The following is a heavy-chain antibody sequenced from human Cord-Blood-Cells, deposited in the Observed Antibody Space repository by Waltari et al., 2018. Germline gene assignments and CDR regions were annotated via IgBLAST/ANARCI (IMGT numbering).Heavy chain of an antibody. V-gene: IGHV4-39*01. Sequence: VNGGSISSSSYYWGWIRQPPGKGLEWIGSIYYSGSTYYNPSLKSRVTISVDTSKNQFSLKLSSVTAADRAVYYRARGGGDIVVVPAANSYNWFDPWGQGTLVTVSS. CDR1: GGSISSSSYY. D-gene: IGHD2-2*01. J-gene: IGHJ5*02. CDR3: ARGGGDIVVVPAANSYNWFDP. CDR2: IYYSGST.